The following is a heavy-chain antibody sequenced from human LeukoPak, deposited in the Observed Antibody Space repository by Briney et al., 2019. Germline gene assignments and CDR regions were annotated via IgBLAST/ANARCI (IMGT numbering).Heavy chain of an antibody. CDR2: FIPILGIV. J-gene: IGHJ4*02. D-gene: IGHD4-23*01. V-gene: IGHV1-69*02. CDR1: GG. CDR3: AKSRTATVVTLDS. Sequence: GASVTVSCTASGGISWVRQAPGQGLEFMGRFIPILGIVNYAQNFQGRLTITADRSTNTSYMELSSLRSDDTAVYYCAKSRTATVVTLDSWGQGTLVTVSS.